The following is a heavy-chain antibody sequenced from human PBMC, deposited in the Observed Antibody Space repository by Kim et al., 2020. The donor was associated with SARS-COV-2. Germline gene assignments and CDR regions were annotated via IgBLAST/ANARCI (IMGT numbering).Heavy chain of an antibody. V-gene: IGHV4-59*13. Sequence: SETLSLTCTVSGGSISSYYWSWIWQPQGTGLEWVGYIFYSGSTNYNPSLKRQVTISVDTSTNQFSLKLSSVTAADTAVYFCARVWGDYGSGSYYKDYNGMDVWGQGTTVTVSS. D-gene: IGHD3-10*01. CDR1: GGSISSYY. J-gene: IGHJ6*02. CDR3: ARVWGDYGSGSYYKDYNGMDV. CDR2: IFYSGST.